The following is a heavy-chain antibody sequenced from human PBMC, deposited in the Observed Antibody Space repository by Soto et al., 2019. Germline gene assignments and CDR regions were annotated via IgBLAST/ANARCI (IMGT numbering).Heavy chain of an antibody. J-gene: IGHJ4*02. CDR1: GGSFSGYY. D-gene: IGHD5-12*01. Sequence: SETLSLTCAVYGGSFSGYYWSWIRQPPGKGLEWIGEINHSGSTNYNPSLKSRVTISVDTSKNRFSLKLSSVTAADTAVYYCASIRGYSGYDARNFDYWGQGTLVTVSS. CDR3: ASIRGYSGYDARNFDY. CDR2: INHSGST. V-gene: IGHV4-34*01.